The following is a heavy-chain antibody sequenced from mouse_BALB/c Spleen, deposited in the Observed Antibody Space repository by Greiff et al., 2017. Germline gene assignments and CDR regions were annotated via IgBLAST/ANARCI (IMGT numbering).Heavy chain of an antibody. V-gene: IGHV14-3*02. CDR3: AMGAWFAY. Sequence: VQLQQSGAELVKPGASVKLSCTASGFNIKDTYMYWVKQRPEQGLEWIGRIDPANGNTKYDPKFQGKATITADTSSNTAYLQLSSLTSEDTAVYYCAMGAWFAYWGQGTLVTVSA. J-gene: IGHJ3*01. CDR1: GFNIKDTY. D-gene: IGHD4-1*01. CDR2: IDPANGNT.